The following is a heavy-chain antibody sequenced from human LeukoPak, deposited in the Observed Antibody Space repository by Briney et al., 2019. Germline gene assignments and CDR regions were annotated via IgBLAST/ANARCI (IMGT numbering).Heavy chain of an antibody. J-gene: IGHJ5*02. CDR3: ARGTSGKYWFDP. CDR2: IYYSGST. Sequence: PSETLSLTCTVSGGSISSGSYYWSWIRQPPGKGLEWIGYIYYSGSTNYNPSLKSRVTISVDTSKNQFSLKVSSVTAADTAVYYCARGTSGKYWFDPWGQGTLVTVSS. CDR1: GGSISSGSYY. D-gene: IGHD2-2*01. V-gene: IGHV4-61*01.